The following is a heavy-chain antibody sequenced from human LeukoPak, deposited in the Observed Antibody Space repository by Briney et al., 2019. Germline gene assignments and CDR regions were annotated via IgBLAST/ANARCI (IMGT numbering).Heavy chain of an antibody. J-gene: IGHJ4*02. Sequence: GGSLRLSCAASGFTVSSNYMSWVRQAPGKGLEWVSVIYSGGSTYYADSVKGRFTISRDNSKNTLYLQMNSLRAEDTAVYYCARYDFWSGHFDYWGQGTLVTVSS. CDR1: GFTVSSNY. CDR2: IYSGGST. CDR3: ARYDFWSGHFDY. D-gene: IGHD3-3*01. V-gene: IGHV3-66*01.